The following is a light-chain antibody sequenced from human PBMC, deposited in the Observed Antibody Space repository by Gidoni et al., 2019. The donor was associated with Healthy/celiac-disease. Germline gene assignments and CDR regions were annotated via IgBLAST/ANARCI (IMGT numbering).Light chain of an antibody. J-gene: IGLJ3*02. CDR2: DVS. CDR1: SSDVGGYNY. CDR3: CSYAGSYTFGV. V-gene: IGLV2-11*01. Sequence: QSALTLPRSVSGSPGQSVTISCTGTSSDVGGYNYVSWYQQHPGKAPKLMIYDVSKRPSGVPDRFSGSKSGNTASLTISGLQAEDEADYYCCSYAGSYTFGVFGGGTKLTVL.